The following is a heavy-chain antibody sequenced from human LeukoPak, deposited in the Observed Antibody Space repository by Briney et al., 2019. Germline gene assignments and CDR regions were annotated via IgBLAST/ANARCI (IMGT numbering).Heavy chain of an antibody. CDR2: INPNSGGT. J-gene: IGHJ4*02. Sequence: ASVKVSCKASGYTFTSYYMHWVRQAPGQGLEWMRWINPNSGGTNYAQKFQGRVTMTRDTSISTAYMELSRLRSDDTAVYYCARGYIAVAGTPTNYWGQGTLVTVSS. CDR1: GYTFTSYY. D-gene: IGHD6-19*01. CDR3: ARGYIAVAGTPTNY. V-gene: IGHV1-2*02.